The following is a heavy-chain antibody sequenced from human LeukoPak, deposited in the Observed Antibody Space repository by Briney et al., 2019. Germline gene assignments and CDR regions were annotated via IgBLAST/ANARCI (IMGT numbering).Heavy chain of an antibody. CDR2: IYSSGST. CDR1: GGSISSYY. Sequence: PSETLSLTCIVSGGSISSYYWSWIRQPPGKGLEWIGYIYSSGSTDYNPSLKSRATISLDTSNHQFSLKLTSVTAADTAVYYCARDRSESSGWYGGNWFDPWGQGTLVTVSS. V-gene: IGHV4-4*08. D-gene: IGHD6-19*01. CDR3: ARDRSESSGWYGGNWFDP. J-gene: IGHJ5*02.